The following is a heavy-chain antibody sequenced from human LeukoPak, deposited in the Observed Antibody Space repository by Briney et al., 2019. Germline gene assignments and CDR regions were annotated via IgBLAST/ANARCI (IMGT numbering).Heavy chain of an antibody. CDR1: GFTFSNYA. CDR2: ISGSGDTT. J-gene: IGHJ4*02. Sequence: PGGSLRLSCAASGFTFSNYAMSWVRQAPGKGPEWVSGISGSGDTTYYADSVKGRFTISRDNSKNSLYLQMNSLRTEHTALYYCATERQRYFDYWGQGTLVTVSS. CDR3: ATERQRYFDY. V-gene: IGHV3-23*01.